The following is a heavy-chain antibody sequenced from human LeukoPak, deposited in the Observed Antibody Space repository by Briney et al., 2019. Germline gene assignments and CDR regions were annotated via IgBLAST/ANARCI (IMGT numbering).Heavy chain of an antibody. CDR2: ISSSSSYI. CDR1: GFTFSSYS. Sequence: PGGSLRLSCAASGFTFSSYSMNWVRQAPGKGLEWVSSISSSSSYIYYADPVKGRFTISRDNAKNSLYLQMNSLRAEDTAVYYCAREGYGGNGDFDYWGQGTLVTVSS. CDR3: AREGYGGNGDFDY. V-gene: IGHV3-21*01. D-gene: IGHD4-23*01. J-gene: IGHJ4*02.